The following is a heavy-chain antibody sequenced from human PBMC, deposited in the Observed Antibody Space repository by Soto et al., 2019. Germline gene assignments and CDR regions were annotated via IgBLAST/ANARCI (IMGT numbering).Heavy chain of an antibody. CDR1: GYSFTSYW. V-gene: IGHV5-10-1*01. CDR2: IDPTDSCT. D-gene: IGHD1-26*01. Sequence: GESLKISCKGSGYSFTSYWISWVRQMPGKGLEWMGRIDPTDSCTNYSPSFQGHVTISADKSISTAYLQWSSLKASDTALYYCARRELRSAYYYYAMDVWGQGTTVTVSS. J-gene: IGHJ6*02. CDR3: ARRELRSAYYYYAMDV.